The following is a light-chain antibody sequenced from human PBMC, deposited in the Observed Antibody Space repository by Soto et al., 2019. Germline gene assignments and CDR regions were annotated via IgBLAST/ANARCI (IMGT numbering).Light chain of an antibody. CDR2: GAS. J-gene: IGKJ2*01. CDR1: QSVSSTY. Sequence: EIVLTQSPGTLSVSPGERATLSCRASQSVSSTYLAWYQQKPGQAPRLLVYGASSRATGIPDRFSGSASGADFTLTISRLEPEDFAVYYCQQYDSSPPGYTFGQGTKLEIK. CDR3: QQYDSSPPGYT. V-gene: IGKV3-20*01.